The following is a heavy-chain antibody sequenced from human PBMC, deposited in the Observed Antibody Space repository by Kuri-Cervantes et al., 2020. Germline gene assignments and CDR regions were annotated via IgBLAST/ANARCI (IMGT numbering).Heavy chain of an antibody. D-gene: IGHD3-9*01. CDR3: ARAGEILTGELEDYYFDY. Sequence: GGSLRLSCAASGFTFSSYGMHWVRQAPGKGLEWVAVISYDGSNKYYADSVKGRFTISRDNAKNSLYLQMNSLRAEDTAVYYCARAGEILTGELEDYYFDYWGQGTLVTVSS. CDR2: ISYDGSNK. CDR1: GFTFSSYG. V-gene: IGHV3-30*03. J-gene: IGHJ4*02.